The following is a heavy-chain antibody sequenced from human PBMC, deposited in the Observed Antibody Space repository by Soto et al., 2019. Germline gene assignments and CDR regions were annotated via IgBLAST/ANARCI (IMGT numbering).Heavy chain of an antibody. CDR3: ARALSTHIAVAGMGYFDS. J-gene: IGHJ4*02. CDR2: ISSSSSTI. D-gene: IGHD6-19*01. V-gene: IGHV3-48*02. Sequence: GGSLRLSCAASGFTFSSYSMNWVRQAPGKGLEWVSYISSSSSTIYYADSVKGRFTISRDNAKNSLYLQMNSLRDEDTAVYYCARALSTHIAVAGMGYFDSWGPGALVTVSS. CDR1: GFTFSSYS.